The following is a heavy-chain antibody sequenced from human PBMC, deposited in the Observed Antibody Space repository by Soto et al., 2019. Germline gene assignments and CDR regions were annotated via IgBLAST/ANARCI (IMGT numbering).Heavy chain of an antibody. D-gene: IGHD2-15*01. CDR3: AREVYFGCYDY. CDR2: IYYSGST. CDR1: GGSISSGGYY. V-gene: IGHV4-31*03. J-gene: IGHJ4*02. Sequence: SETLSLTCTVSGGSISSGGYYWSWIRQHPGKGLEWIGYIYYSGSTYYNPSLKSRVTISVDTSKNQFSLKLSSVTAADTAVYYCAREVYFGCYDYWGQGTLVTVSS.